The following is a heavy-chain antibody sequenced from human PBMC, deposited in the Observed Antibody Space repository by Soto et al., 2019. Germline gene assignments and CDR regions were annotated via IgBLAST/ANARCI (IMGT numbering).Heavy chain of an antibody. CDR1: GGSFSGYY. CDR3: ARRYCSSTSCLAGFDP. V-gene: IGHV4-34*01. CDR2: INHSGST. D-gene: IGHD2-2*01. Sequence: SETLSLTCAVYGGSFSGYYWTWIRQPPGKGMEWIGEINHSGSTKYNPSLKSRVTISVDTSKNQISLKLTSVTAADTALYYCARRYCSSTSCLAGFDPWGRGTLVTVSS. J-gene: IGHJ5*02.